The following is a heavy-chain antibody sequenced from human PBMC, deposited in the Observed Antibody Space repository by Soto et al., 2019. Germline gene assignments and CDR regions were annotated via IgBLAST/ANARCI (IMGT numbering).Heavy chain of an antibody. J-gene: IGHJ5*02. Sequence: ASVKVSCKASGYTFTSYYMHWVRQAPGQGLEWMGIINPSGGSTSYAQKFQGRVTMTRDTSTSTVYMELSSLRSEDTAVYYCARAGTTIFGVATWFDPWGQGTLVTVSS. CDR2: INPSGGST. D-gene: IGHD3-3*01. V-gene: IGHV1-46*01. CDR1: GYTFTSYY. CDR3: ARAGTTIFGVATWFDP.